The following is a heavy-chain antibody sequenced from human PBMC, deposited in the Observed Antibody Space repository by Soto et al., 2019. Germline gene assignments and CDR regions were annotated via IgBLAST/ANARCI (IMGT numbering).Heavy chain of an antibody. CDR1: GYTFTNFA. D-gene: IGHD6-19*01. CDR2: INAGNGNT. Sequence: ASVKVSCKASGYTFTNFALHWVRQAPGQSLEWMGWINAGNGNTKYSQNFQGRVSIARDTSASTAYMELSSLRSEDTAVYYCARGSVDFDYWGQGXLVTVSS. CDR3: ARGSVDFDY. V-gene: IGHV1-3*01. J-gene: IGHJ4*02.